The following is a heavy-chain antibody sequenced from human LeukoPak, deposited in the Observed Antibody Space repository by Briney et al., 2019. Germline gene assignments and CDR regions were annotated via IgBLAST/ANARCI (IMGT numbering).Heavy chain of an antibody. D-gene: IGHD1-14*01. CDR3: ARGVEPLAANTLAY. J-gene: IGHJ4*02. V-gene: IGHV3-53*01. Sequence: GGSLTLSCAASGFTVITKDMTWVRQAPGKGLDWGSVLYREGNTKYADSVQGRFTISRDNSKNTLYLEMNSLRPDDTAVYYCARGVEPLAANTLAYWGQGTLVTVSS. CDR2: LYREGNT. CDR1: GFTVITKD.